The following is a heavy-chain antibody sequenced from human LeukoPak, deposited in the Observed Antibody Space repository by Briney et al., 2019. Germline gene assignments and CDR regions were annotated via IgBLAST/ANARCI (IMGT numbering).Heavy chain of an antibody. CDR3: ARRKDGYNYMDV. CDR1: GFTFDDYG. V-gene: IGHV3-20*01. D-gene: IGHD5-24*01. CDR2: INWNGGST. Sequence: SGGSLRLSCAASGFTFDDYGMSWVRQAPGKGLEWVSGINWNGGSTGYADSVKGRFTISRDNAKNSLYLQMNSLRAEDTSLYHCARRKDGYNYMDVWGKGTTVTVSS. J-gene: IGHJ6*03.